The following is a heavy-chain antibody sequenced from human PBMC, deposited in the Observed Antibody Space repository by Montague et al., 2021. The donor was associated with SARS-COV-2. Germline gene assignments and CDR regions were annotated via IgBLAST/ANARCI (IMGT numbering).Heavy chain of an antibody. D-gene: IGHD2-15*01. CDR3: ARADRRSPDTTHLYYYKGMDL. CDR2: IYTSGGN. Sequence: SETLSLTCTVSGASISSGDYYWSWIRQPAGKGLEWIGCIYTSGGNKYNLSINSRVTILVDTPKNQFSLNLRSVTAADTAVYFCARADRRSPDTTHLYYYKGMDLWGQGTTVSVSS. V-gene: IGHV4-61*10. CDR1: GASISSGDYY. J-gene: IGHJ6*02.